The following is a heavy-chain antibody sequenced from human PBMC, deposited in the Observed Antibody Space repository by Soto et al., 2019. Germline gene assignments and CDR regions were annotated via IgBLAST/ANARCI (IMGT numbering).Heavy chain of an antibody. CDR1: GGSFSGYY. CDR3: GRGDELSLFGGLDV. D-gene: IGHD2-21*01. Sequence: SETLSLTCAAYGGSFSGYYWSWIRQPPGKGLEWIGEINHSGSTNYNLSLKSRVTISVETSKNKFSLMLSSVTAADTAVYYCGRGDELSLFGGLDVWGQGTTVTVSS. CDR2: INHSGST. J-gene: IGHJ6*02. V-gene: IGHV4-34*01.